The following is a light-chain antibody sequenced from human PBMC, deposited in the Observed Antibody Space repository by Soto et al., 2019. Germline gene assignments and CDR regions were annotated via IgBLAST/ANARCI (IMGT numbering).Light chain of an antibody. J-gene: IGLJ2*01. CDR2: DVT. CDR1: SSDVGGSNH. Sequence: QSALTQPASVSGSPGQSITISCTGTSSDVGGSNHVSWYQQHPDKAPRLMIYDVTSRPSGVSNRVSGSKSGNTASLTISGLQAEDEADYYCSSYTTMRTVKFGGGTTLTVL. V-gene: IGLV2-14*03. CDR3: SSYTTMRTVK.